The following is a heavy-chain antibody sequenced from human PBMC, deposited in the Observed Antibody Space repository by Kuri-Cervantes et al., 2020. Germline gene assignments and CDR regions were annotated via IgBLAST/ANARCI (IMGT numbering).Heavy chain of an antibody. J-gene: IGHJ5*02. D-gene: IGHD6-19*01. Sequence: GESLKISCVVSGFTFSSYGMHWVRQAPGKGLEWVAVISYDGTNKYCADSVKGRFTISRDNSKNTLYLQMNSLRAEDTAVYYCARVADDSSGWYIGAGGFDPWGQGTLITVSS. CDR1: GFTFSSYG. V-gene: IGHV3-30*03. CDR2: ISYDGTNK. CDR3: ARVADDSSGWYIGAGGFDP.